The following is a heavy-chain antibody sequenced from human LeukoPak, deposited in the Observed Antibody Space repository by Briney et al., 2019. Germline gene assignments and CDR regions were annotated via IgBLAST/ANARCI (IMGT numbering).Heavy chain of an antibody. CDR1: GGSFSGYY. J-gene: IGHJ3*02. D-gene: IGHD5-12*01. V-gene: IGHV4-34*01. Sequence: SETLSLTCAVYGGSFSGYYWSWIRQPPGKGLEWIGEINHSGSTNYNPSLKSRVTISVDTSKNQFSLKLSSVTAADTAVYYCARLRQRFARGAFDIWGQGTMVTVSS. CDR2: INHSGST. CDR3: ARLRQRFARGAFDI.